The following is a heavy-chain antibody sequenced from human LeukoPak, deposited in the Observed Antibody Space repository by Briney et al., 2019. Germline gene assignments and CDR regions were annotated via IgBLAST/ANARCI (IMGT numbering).Heavy chain of an antibody. J-gene: IGHJ4*02. CDR3: ATGRTDIVVVPATLRNYYFDY. V-gene: IGHV1-69*06. CDR1: GGTFSSYD. Sequence: SVKVSCKASGGTFSSYDFSWVRQAPGQGLEWMGGIMPIFRTANYAQKFRGRVTITADKSTSTAYMELSSLRSEDTAVYYCATGRTDIVVVPATLRNYYFDYWGQGTLVTVSS. CDR2: IMPIFRTA. D-gene: IGHD2-2*01.